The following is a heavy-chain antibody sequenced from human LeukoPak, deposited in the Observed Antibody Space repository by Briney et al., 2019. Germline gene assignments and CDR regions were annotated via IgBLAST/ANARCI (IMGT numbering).Heavy chain of an antibody. Sequence: PGGSLRLSCAASGFTFSSYSMNWVRQAPGKGLEWVSSISSSSSYIYYADSVKGRFTISRDNAKNSLYLQMNSLRAEDTAVYYCARDLRFGVGGHGMDVWGQGTTVTASS. V-gene: IGHV3-21*01. D-gene: IGHD3-10*01. J-gene: IGHJ6*02. CDR1: GFTFSSYS. CDR3: ARDLRFGVGGHGMDV. CDR2: ISSSSSYI.